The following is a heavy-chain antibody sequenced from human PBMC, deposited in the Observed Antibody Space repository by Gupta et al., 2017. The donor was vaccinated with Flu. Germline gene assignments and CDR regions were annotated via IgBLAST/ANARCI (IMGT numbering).Heavy chain of an antibody. V-gene: IGHV1-2*02. Sequence: QAPGQGLEWMGWINPNSGGTNYAQKFQGRVTMTRDTSISTAYMELSRLRSDDTAVYYCARESAAAGTNWFDPWGQGTLVTVSS. CDR2: INPNSGGT. D-gene: IGHD6-13*01. CDR3: ARESAAAGTNWFDP. J-gene: IGHJ5*02.